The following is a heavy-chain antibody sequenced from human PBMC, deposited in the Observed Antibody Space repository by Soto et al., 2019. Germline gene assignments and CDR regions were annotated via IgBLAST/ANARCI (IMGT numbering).Heavy chain of an antibody. CDR1: GFSLSTSGVG. CDR3: AHSIGYGISTSCSKIYRSFDI. J-gene: IGHJ2*01. D-gene: IGHD2-2*01. CDR2: IYWDDDK. Sequence: QITLKESGPTLVKPTQTLTLTCTFSGFSLSTSGVGVGWIRQPPGKALEWLALIYWDDDKRYSPSLKSRLTITKDTSKNQVVLTVSNMDPVDTATAYCAHSIGYGISTSCSKIYRSFDIWGRGTLVTVSS. V-gene: IGHV2-5*02.